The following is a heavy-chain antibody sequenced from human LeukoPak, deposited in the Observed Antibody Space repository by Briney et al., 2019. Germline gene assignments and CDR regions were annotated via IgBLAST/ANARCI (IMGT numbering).Heavy chain of an antibody. CDR2: VNSDGSWT. D-gene: IGHD2-2*01. CDR1: GNYW. V-gene: IGHV3-74*01. CDR3: VSFYETN. Sequence: PGGSLRLSCAASGNYWMRWVRRAPGKGLVWVSHVNSDGSWTSHADSVKGRFTISKDNAKNTVYLQMNNLRTEDTAVYYCVSFYETNWGRGTLVTVSS. J-gene: IGHJ4*02.